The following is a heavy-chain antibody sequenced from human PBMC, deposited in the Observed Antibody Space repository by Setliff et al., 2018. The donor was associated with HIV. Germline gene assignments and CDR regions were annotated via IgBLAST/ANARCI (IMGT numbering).Heavy chain of an antibody. CDR3: ARGRGYSYGYNAFDI. CDR2: ISSSSSYT. D-gene: IGHD5-18*01. CDR1: GFTFSDYY. J-gene: IGHJ3*02. V-gene: IGHV3-11*06. Sequence: GGSLRLSCAASGFTFSDYYMSWIRQAPGKGLKWVSYISSSSSYTNYADSVKGRFTISRDNAKNSLYLQMNSLRAEDTAVYYCARGRGYSYGYNAFDIWGLGTMVTVSS.